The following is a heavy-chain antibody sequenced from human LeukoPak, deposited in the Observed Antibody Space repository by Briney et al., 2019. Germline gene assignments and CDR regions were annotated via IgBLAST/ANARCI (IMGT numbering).Heavy chain of an antibody. CDR3: ARRPMVRGVIDY. Sequence: PSETLSLTCTVSGGSISSYYWSWIRQPPGKGLEWIGSIYYSGSTYYNPSLKSRVTISVDTSKNQFSLKLSSVTAADTAVYYCARRPMVRGVIDYWGQGTLVTVSS. CDR1: GGSISSYY. CDR2: IYYSGST. D-gene: IGHD3-10*01. V-gene: IGHV4-59*05. J-gene: IGHJ4*02.